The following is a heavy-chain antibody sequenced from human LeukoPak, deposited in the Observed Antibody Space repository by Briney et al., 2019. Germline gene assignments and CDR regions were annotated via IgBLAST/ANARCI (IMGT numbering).Heavy chain of an antibody. CDR3: AREGIAVSGSDL. D-gene: IGHD2-21*01. J-gene: IGHJ4*02. Sequence: GESLRLSCAASGFSLGTYGMNWVRRPPGKGLEWVSSISSSSKYIFYADSVRGRFTISRDNAKNSLFLQMNSLRAEDTAVYFCAREGIAVSGSDLWGQGTLVTVSS. CDR2: ISSSSKYI. CDR1: GFSLGTYG. V-gene: IGHV3-21*01.